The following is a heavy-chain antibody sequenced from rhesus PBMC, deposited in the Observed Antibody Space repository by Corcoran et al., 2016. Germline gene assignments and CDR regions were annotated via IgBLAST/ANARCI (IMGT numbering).Heavy chain of an antibody. J-gene: IGHJ4*01. V-gene: IGHV4-165*01. CDR2: IGGRSGST. CDR1: GGSISGCY. D-gene: IGHD6-13*01. Sequence: QVQLEESGTGLVKTSATLSLTCAVSGGSISGCYWYWLRQPPGKGLEWIGYIGGRSGSTDYNPSLKSRVTISTDTSKNQLSLRLSSVTAADTAVYYCARVAAGLFDYWGQGVLVTVSS. CDR3: ARVAAGLFDY.